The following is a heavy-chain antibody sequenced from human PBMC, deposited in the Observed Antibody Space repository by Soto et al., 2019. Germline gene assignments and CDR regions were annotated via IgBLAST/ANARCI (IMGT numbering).Heavy chain of an antibody. CDR3: ARCSAPGYSYGYNYYYGMDV. V-gene: IGHV4-34*01. J-gene: IGHJ6*02. CDR2: INHSGST. Sequence: SETLSLTCAVYGGSFSGYYWSWIRQPPGKGLEWIGEINHSGSTNYNPSLKSRVTISVDTSKNQFSLKLSSVTAADTAVYYCARCSAPGYSYGYNYYYGMDVWGQGTTVTVSS. CDR1: GGSFSGYY. D-gene: IGHD5-18*01.